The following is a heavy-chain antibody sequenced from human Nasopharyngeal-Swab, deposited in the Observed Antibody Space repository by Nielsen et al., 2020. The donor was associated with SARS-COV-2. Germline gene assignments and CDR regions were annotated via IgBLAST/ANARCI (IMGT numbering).Heavy chain of an antibody. J-gene: IGHJ4*02. V-gene: IGHV3-74*01. Sequence: ESLKISCAASGFTFSQYWMHWVRQAPGKGLVWVSRIDGDGRSTNYADFAKGRFTISRDNAKNTLYLQMNSLRAEDTAVYYCSCGPEVDYWGQGTLVIVSS. CDR1: GFTFSQYW. CDR2: IDGDGRST. CDR3: SCGPEVDY.